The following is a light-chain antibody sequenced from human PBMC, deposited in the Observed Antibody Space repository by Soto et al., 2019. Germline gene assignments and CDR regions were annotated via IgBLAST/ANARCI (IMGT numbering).Light chain of an antibody. CDR1: SNDVGSYNF. V-gene: IGLV2-14*03. J-gene: IGLJ2*01. Sequence: QSVLTQPASVSGSPGQSITISCIGTSNDVGSYNFVSWYQKHPNTAPRLIIYDVRNRPSGVSNRFSGSKSDNTASLTISGLQAEDEADYYCSSSTRSSTVLFGRGTKVTAL. CDR2: DVR. CDR3: SSSTRSSTVL.